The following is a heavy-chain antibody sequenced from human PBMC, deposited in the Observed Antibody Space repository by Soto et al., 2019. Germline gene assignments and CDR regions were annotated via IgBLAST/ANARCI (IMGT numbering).Heavy chain of an antibody. J-gene: IGHJ4*02. CDR1: GFALDSYG. CDR3: ARIRGVIVGGPDY. D-gene: IGHD3-16*02. CDR2: ISGSSGSA. V-gene: IGHV3-23*01. Sequence: EVQLLESGGGLVQPGGSLRLSCAASGFALDSYGMSWVRQAPGRGLDWVSAISGSSGSAYYAGSVKGRFTISRDNSKKTVYLQMNSLRAEDTAINYCARIRGVIVGGPDYWGQGTLVTVSS.